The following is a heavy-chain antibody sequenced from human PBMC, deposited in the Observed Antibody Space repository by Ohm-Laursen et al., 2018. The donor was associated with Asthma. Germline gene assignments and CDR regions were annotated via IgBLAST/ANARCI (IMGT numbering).Heavy chain of an antibody. CDR1: GFTFSNYW. CDR2: IKRDGSEI. Sequence: SLRLSCAASGFTFSNYWMSWVRQAPGKGLEWVVNIKRDGSEIYYVDSVKGRFTISRDNVENSVYLQMNSLRAEDTAVYYCVRGGSSGWHFDYWGQGTLVIVSS. D-gene: IGHD6-19*01. V-gene: IGHV3-7*01. J-gene: IGHJ4*02. CDR3: VRGGSSGWHFDY.